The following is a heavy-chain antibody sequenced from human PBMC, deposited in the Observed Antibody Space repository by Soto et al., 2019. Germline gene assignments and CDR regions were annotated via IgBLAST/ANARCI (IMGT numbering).Heavy chain of an antibody. D-gene: IGHD3-22*01. CDR3: AREASGYDYDSSGYYAHDPILDY. CDR1: GVSISSGGYY. J-gene: IGHJ4*02. V-gene: IGHV4-31*03. Sequence: SSESLSLTCTVSGVSISSGGYYWSWIGQHPGKDRYWIGYIYYSGITYYNPSLKRRVTISLDTSQNQFSLKLSSVTSADTAVYYGAREASGYDYDSSGYYAHDPILDYWGQGTLVTVSS. CDR2: IYYSGIT.